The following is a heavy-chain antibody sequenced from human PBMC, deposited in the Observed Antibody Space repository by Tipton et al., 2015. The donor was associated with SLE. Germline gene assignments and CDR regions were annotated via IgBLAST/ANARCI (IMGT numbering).Heavy chain of an antibody. D-gene: IGHD4-17*01. CDR2: IYYSGSP. CDR1: GGSVTSHY. V-gene: IGHV4-59*02. Sequence: TLSLTCSVSGGSVTSHYWSWIRQPPGKGLEWIGYIYYSGSPNYDPSVKSRVTISIDTSKNHFSLRLTSVTAADTAVYYCARVGYGDYGGIDYWSQGTLVTVSS. J-gene: IGHJ4*02. CDR3: ARVGYGDYGGIDY.